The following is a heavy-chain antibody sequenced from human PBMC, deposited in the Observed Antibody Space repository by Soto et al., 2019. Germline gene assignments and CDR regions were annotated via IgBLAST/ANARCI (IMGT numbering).Heavy chain of an antibody. V-gene: IGHV3-23*01. J-gene: IGHJ4*01. Sequence: EVQLLESGGGLIQPGGSLRLSCAASGFTFSTYSMTWVRQAPGKGLVWVSGISDSGVPTYYADSVKGRFTISRDHAKTTQVLQMSSQRAENTAVYYCANDRHSGTSSEIDSRGHGSLVTV. CDR2: ISDSGVPT. CDR1: GFTFSTYS. D-gene: IGHD1-26*01. CDR3: ANDRHSGTSSEIDS.